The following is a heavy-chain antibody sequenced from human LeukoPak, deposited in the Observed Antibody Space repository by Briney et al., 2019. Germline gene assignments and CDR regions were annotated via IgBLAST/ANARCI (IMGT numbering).Heavy chain of an antibody. CDR1: GYTFTSYG. V-gene: IGHV1-2*02. CDR2: INPNSGGP. J-gene: IGHJ5*02. D-gene: IGHD1-26*01. Sequence: ASVKVSCKASGYTFTSYGISWVRQAPGQGLEWMGWINPNSGGPNYAQKFQGRVTMTRDTSISTAYMEVSRLRSDDTAVYYCARDLGGGTEIWFDPWGQGTLVTVSS. CDR3: ARDLGGGTEIWFDP.